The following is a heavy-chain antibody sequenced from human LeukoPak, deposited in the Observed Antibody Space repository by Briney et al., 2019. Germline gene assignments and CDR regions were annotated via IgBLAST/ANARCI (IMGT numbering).Heavy chain of an antibody. CDR2: ISGSGGST. D-gene: IGHD6-19*01. J-gene: IGHJ4*02. V-gene: IGHV3-23*01. CDR1: GFTFSSYA. CDR3: ARGIPGIAVAAQRYFDY. Sequence: PGGSLRLSCAASGFTFSSYAMSWVRQAPGKGLEWVSAISGSGGSTYYADSVKGRFTISRDNSKNTLYLQMNSLRVEDTATYYCARGIPGIAVAAQRYFDYWGQGTLVTVSS.